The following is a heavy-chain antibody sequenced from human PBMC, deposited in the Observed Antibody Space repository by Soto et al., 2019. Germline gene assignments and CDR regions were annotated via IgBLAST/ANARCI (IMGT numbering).Heavy chain of an antibody. Sequence: GSLRFCCAASAFSGSNFAMSWVRQAPGTGLEWVSSISGSGYKTYYLDSVKGRFTISRDNSKNTLYLHMNSLGAEDTAVYFCAKDYASTWYWYFDPWGQGTLVTVSS. J-gene: IGHJ5*02. CDR2: ISGSGYKT. V-gene: IGHV3-23*01. CDR1: AFSGSNFA. CDR3: AKDYASTWYWYFDP. D-gene: IGHD6-13*01.